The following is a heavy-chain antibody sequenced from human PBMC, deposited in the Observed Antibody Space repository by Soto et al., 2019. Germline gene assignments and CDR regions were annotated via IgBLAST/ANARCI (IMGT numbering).Heavy chain of an antibody. CDR1: GFTFSNAW. V-gene: IGHV3-15*07. CDR2: IKSKTDGGTA. Sequence: GGSLRLSCAGSGFTFSNAWMNWVRQAPGKGLEWVGRIKSKTDGGTADYAAPVKGRFTISRDDSKNTLYLQMNSLKTEDTAVYYCTTKPSSGYYPHDAFDIWGQGTMVTVSS. J-gene: IGHJ3*02. D-gene: IGHD3-22*01. CDR3: TTKPSSGYYPHDAFDI.